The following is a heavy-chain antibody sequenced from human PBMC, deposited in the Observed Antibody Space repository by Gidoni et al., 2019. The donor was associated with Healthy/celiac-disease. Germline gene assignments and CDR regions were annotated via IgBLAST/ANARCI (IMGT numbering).Heavy chain of an antibody. V-gene: IGHV3-21*01. CDR3: ATDGEYYYDSSGPDY. D-gene: IGHD3-22*01. CDR1: GSTLTSYS. CDR2: ISSSSSYI. J-gene: IGHJ4*02. Sequence: EVQLVESGGGLVKPGGSLRLSCSASGSTLTSYSMNWVRQAPGKGLEWVSSISSSSSYIYYADSMKGRFTISRDNAKNSLYLQMNSLRAEDTAVYYCATDGEYYYDSSGPDYWGQGTLVTVSS.